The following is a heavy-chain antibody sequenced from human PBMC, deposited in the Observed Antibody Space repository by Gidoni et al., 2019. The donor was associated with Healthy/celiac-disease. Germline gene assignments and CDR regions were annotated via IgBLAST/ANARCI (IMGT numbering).Heavy chain of an antibody. CDR3: TASYYDFWSGYYGTDY. D-gene: IGHD3-3*01. V-gene: IGHV3-73*02. Sequence: EVQLVESGGGLVQPGGSLKLSCAASGFTFSGSAMHWVRQASGKGLEWVGRIRSKANSYATAYAASVKGRFTISRDDSKNTAYLQMNSLKTEDTAVYYCTASYYDFWSGYYGTDYWGQGTLVTVSS. CDR1: GFTFSGSA. J-gene: IGHJ4*02. CDR2: IRSKANSYAT.